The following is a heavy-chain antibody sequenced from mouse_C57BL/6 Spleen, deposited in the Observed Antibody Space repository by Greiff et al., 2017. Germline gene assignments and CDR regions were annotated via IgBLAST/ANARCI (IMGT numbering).Heavy chain of an antibody. J-gene: IGHJ2*01. CDR2: ISGGGGNT. Sequence: EVKLMESGGGLVKPGGSLKLSCAASGFTFSSYTMSWVRQTPEKRLEWVATISGGGGNTYYPDSVKGRFTISRDNAKNTLYLQMSSLRSEDTALYYCARHGADYFDYWGQGTTLTVSS. CDR3: ARHGADYFDY. D-gene: IGHD3-3*01. CDR1: GFTFSSYT. V-gene: IGHV5-9*01.